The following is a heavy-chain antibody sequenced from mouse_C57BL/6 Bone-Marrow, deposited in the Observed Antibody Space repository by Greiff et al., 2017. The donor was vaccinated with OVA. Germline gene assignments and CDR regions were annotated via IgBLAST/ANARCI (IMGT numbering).Heavy chain of an antibody. J-gene: IGHJ3*01. Sequence: QVQLQQPGAELVKPGASVKLSCKASGYTFTSYWMQWVKQRPGQGLEWIGEIDPTDSYTNYNQKFKGKATLTVDTSSSTAYMQLSSLTSEDAAVYYCASNYYGSSPFAYWGHGSLVTVAA. CDR1: GYTFTSYW. CDR2: IDPTDSYT. V-gene: IGHV1-50*01. CDR3: ASNYYGSSPFAY. D-gene: IGHD1-1*01.